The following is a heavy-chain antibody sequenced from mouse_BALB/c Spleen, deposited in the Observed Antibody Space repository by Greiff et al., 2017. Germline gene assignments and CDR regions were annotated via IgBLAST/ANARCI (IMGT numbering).Heavy chain of an antibody. CDR2: IWGDGST. J-gene: IGHJ3*01. Sequence: QVQLKESGPGLVAPSQSLSITCTVSGFSLTSYGVSWVRQPPGKGLEWLGVIWGDGSTNYHSALISRLSISKDNSKSQVFLKLNSLQTDDTATYYCAYGYDGGTWFAYWGQGTLVTVSA. CDR1: GFSLTSYG. V-gene: IGHV2-3*01. CDR3: AYGYDGGTWFAY. D-gene: IGHD2-2*01.